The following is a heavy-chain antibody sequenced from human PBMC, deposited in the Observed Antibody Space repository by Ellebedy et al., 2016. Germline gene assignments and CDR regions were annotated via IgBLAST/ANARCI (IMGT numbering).Heavy chain of an antibody. Sequence: GESLKISCVASGFTFSSYWMHWVRQAPGKGLVWVSRINSDGSSTSYADSVKGRFTISRDNSKNTLYLQMNSLRAEDTAVYYCARGRVAYYMDVWGKGTTVTVSS. CDR1: GFTFSSYW. V-gene: IGHV3-74*01. CDR3: ARGRVAYYMDV. J-gene: IGHJ6*03. CDR2: INSDGSST.